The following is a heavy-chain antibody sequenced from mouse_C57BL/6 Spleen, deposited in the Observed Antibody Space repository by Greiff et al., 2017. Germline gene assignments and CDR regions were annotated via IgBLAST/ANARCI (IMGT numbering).Heavy chain of an antibody. D-gene: IGHD1-1*01. CDR1: GFSLTSYG. V-gene: IGHV2-2*01. J-gene: IGHJ1*03. Sequence: VMLKQSGPGLVQPSQSLSITCTVSGFSLTSYGVHWVRQSPGKGLEWLGVIWSGGSTDYNAAFISRLSISKDNSKSQVFFKMNSLQADDTAIYYCARDGSSLSYWYFDVWGTGTTVTVSS. CDR2: IWSGGST. CDR3: ARDGSSLSYWYFDV.